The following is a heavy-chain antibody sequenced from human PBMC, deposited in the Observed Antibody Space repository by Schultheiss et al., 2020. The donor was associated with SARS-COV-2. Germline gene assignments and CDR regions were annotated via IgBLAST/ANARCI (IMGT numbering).Heavy chain of an antibody. J-gene: IGHJ6*02. CDR3: ARGRTTARGMDV. V-gene: IGHV3-23*01. D-gene: IGHD2/OR15-2a*01. Sequence: GGSLRLSCTASGFTFGDYAMSWFRQAPGKGLEWVSAISGSGGSTYYADSVKGRFTISRDNSKNTLYLQMHSLRVEDTAVYYCARGRTTARGMDVWGQGTTVTVSS. CDR2: ISGSGGST. CDR1: GFTFGDYA.